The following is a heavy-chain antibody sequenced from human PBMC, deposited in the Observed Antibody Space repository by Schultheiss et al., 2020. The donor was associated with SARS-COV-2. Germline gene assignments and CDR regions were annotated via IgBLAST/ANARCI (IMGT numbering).Heavy chain of an antibody. D-gene: IGHD6-19*01. CDR3: AKGSVAGRKYYYYGMDV. CDR2: INSDGSST. V-gene: IGHV3-74*01. CDR1: GFTFSSYW. Sequence: GGSLRLSCAASGFTFSSYWMHWVRQAPGKGLVWVSRINSDGSSTSYADSVKGRFTISRDNAKNTLYLQMNSLRAEDTAVYYCAKGSVAGRKYYYYGMDVWGQGTTVTVSS. J-gene: IGHJ6*02.